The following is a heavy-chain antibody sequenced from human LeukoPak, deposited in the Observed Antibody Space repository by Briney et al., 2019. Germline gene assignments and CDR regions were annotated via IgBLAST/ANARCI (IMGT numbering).Heavy chain of an antibody. J-gene: IGHJ4*02. V-gene: IGHV4-59*08. Sequence: SETLSLTCTVSGVSVTSYYWSWIRQPPGKGLEWIGSIYHSGSTNDNPSLKSRVTTSIDTSKNQFSLKLSSVTAADTAVYYCARRGYYYDSSHYYYFDYWGQGTLVTVSS. D-gene: IGHD3-22*01. CDR1: GVSVTSYY. CDR2: IYHSGST. CDR3: ARRGYYYDSSHYYYFDY.